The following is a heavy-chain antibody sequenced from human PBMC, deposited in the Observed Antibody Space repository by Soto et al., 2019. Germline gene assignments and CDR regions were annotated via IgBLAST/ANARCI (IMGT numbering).Heavy chain of an antibody. V-gene: IGHV3-30-3*01. CDR1: GFTFSSYA. CDR3: AHPRGYGVFDAYDI. CDR2: ISYDGSNK. Sequence: GGSLRLSCAASGFTFSSYAMHWVRQAPGKGLEWVAVISYDGSNKYYADSVKGRFTISRDNSKNTLYLQMNSLRIEDTAVYYCAHPRGYGVFDAYDIWGQGTMVTVSS. J-gene: IGHJ3*02. D-gene: IGHD4-17*01.